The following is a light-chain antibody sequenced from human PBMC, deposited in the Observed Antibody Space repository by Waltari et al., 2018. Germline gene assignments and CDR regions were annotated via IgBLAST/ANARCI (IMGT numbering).Light chain of an antibody. J-gene: IGKJ2*01. CDR1: QAISNY. CDR2: AAS. Sequence: DIQMTQSPSAMSASVVDRVTLTCRPTQAISNYLAWFQQKPGQAPKRLIYAASNLQPGVPSRFSGSGSGTEFTLTISSLQPEDFATYYCLQHNSDPQTFGQGTKLEIK. CDR3: LQHNSDPQT. V-gene: IGKV1-17*03.